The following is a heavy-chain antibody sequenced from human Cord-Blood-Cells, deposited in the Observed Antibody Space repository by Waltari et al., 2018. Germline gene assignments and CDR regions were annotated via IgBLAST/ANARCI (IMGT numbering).Heavy chain of an antibody. Sequence: QVQLVQSGAEVKKPGSSVKVSCKASGGTFSSHAISWVRQAPGQGLEWMGGIIPIFGTANYAQKFQGRVTITADESTSTAYMELSSLRSEDTAVYYCARTLYCSGGSCYYYYGMDVWGQGTTVTVSS. D-gene: IGHD2-15*01. CDR3: ARTLYCSGGSCYYYYGMDV. J-gene: IGHJ6*02. V-gene: IGHV1-69*01. CDR1: GGTFSSHA. CDR2: IIPIFGTA.